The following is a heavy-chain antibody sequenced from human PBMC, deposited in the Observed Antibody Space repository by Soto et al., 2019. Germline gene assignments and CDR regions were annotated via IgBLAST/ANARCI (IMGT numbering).Heavy chain of an antibody. CDR3: AKPARPDIVVVVAATPVDY. D-gene: IGHD2-15*01. Sequence: ESGGGLVQPGGSLRLSCAASGFTFSSYAMSWVRQAPGKGLEWVSAISGSGGSTYYADSVKGRFTISRDNSKNTLYLQMNSLRAEDTAVYYCAKPARPDIVVVVAATPVDYWGQGTLVTVSS. J-gene: IGHJ4*02. V-gene: IGHV3-23*01. CDR2: ISGSGGST. CDR1: GFTFSSYA.